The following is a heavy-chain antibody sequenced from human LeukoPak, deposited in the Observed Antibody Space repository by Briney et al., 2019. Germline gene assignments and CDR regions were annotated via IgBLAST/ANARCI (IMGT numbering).Heavy chain of an antibody. J-gene: IGHJ5*02. CDR1: GGTFSSYA. D-gene: IGHD3-3*01. Sequence: SVKVSCKASGGTFSSYAISWVRQAPGQGLEWMGGIIPIFGTANYAQKFQGRVTITTDESTSTAYMELSSLRSEDTAVYYCARDFGYDFPIEGRWDNWFDPWGQGTLVTVSS. CDR2: IIPIFGTA. CDR3: ARDFGYDFPIEGRWDNWFDP. V-gene: IGHV1-69*05.